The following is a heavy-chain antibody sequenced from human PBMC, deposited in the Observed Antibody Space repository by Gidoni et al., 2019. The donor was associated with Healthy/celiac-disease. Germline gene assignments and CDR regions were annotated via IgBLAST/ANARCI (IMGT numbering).Heavy chain of an antibody. CDR1: GFTFSIYG. V-gene: IGHV3-30*18. D-gene: IGHD4-17*01. CDR2: ISYDGSNK. CDR3: AKDPHGDYYFDY. J-gene: IGHJ4*02. Sequence: QVQLVESGGGVVQPGRSLRLSCAASGFTFSIYGMDWVRQAPGQGLEWVAVISYDGSNKYYADSVKGRFTISRDKSKNTLYLQMNSLRAEDTAVYYCAKDPHGDYYFDYWGQGTLVTVSS.